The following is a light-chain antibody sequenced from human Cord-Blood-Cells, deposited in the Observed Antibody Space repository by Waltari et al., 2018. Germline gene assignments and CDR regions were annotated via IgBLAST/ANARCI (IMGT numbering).Light chain of an antibody. CDR2: LGS. CDR1: PSLLHSNGYNY. CDR3: IQALQTPWS. J-gene: IGKJ1*01. Sequence: DIVMNQSQLSLPVTPGEPASISCRSSPSLLHSNGYNYLAWYLQKPGQSQQLLVYLGSIRAAGEPDRLSGSGSGTDFTLNISRLAAEDVGVYYCIQALQTPWSFGQGTKVEIK. V-gene: IGKV2-28*01.